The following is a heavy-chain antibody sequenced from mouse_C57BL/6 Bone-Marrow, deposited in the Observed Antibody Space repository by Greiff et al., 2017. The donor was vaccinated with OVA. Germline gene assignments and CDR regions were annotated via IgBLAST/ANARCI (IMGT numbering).Heavy chain of an antibody. CDR3: TADYGSSYDYAMDY. J-gene: IGHJ4*01. D-gene: IGHD1-1*01. Sequence: EVKVEESGGGLVQPGGSMKLSCVASGFTFSNYWMNWVRQSPEKGLEWVAQIRLKSDNYATHYAESVKGRFTISRDDSKSSVYLQMNNLRAEDTGIYYCTADYGSSYDYAMDYWGQGTSVTVSS. CDR1: GFTFSNYW. CDR2: IRLKSDNYAT. V-gene: IGHV6-3*01.